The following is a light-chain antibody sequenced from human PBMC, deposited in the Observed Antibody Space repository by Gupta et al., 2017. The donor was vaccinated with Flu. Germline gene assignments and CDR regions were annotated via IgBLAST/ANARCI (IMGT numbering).Light chain of an antibody. CDR3: SAYTSSNSLE. CDR1: SSDVGGNYY. V-gene: IGLV2-14*01. CDR2: EVI. J-gene: IGLJ3*02. Sequence: QSALTQPASVAGSPGQSITIASTGTSSDVGGNYYVSWYQHHPGKAPKLMIYEVINRPSGVSNRFSGSKSGNTASLTISGLQAEDEADYYCSAYTSSNSLEFGGGTKLTVL.